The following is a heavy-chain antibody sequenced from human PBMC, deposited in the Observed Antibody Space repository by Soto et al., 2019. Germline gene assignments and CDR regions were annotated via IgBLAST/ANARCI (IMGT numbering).Heavy chain of an antibody. V-gene: IGHV3-30*18. CDR1: GFTFSSYG. CDR3: AKDRGFDY. Sequence: GGSLRLSCAASGFTFSSYGMHWVRQAPGKGLEWVAVISYDGSNKYYADSVKGRFTISRDNSKNTLYLQMNSLGAEDTAVYYCAKDRGFDYWGQGXLVTVYS. J-gene: IGHJ4*02. D-gene: IGHD2-15*01. CDR2: ISYDGSNK.